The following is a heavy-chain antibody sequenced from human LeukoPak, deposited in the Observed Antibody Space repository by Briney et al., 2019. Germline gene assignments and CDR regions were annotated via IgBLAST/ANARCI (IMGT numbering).Heavy chain of an antibody. CDR1: GIAFSNHW. CDR3: ARDRPHNWFDP. V-gene: IGHV3-74*01. J-gene: IGHJ5*02. Sequence: PGGSLRLSCAASGIAFSNHWVHWVRQAPGKGLEWVSWINNDGSYAVYADSVRARFTISRDNAKNTLYLQMNSLRPEDTAVYYCARDRPHNWFDPWGQGTLVTVSS. CDR2: INNDGSYA.